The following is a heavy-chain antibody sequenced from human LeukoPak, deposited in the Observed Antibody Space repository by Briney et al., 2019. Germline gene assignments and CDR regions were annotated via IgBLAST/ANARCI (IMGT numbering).Heavy chain of an antibody. CDR2: ISYDGSNK. V-gene: IGHV3-30-3*01. D-gene: IGHD1-26*01. CDR1: GFTFSSYA. CDR3: ARDPSGSYCDY. J-gene: IGHJ4*02. Sequence: GGSPRLSCAASGFTFSSYAMHRVRQAPGKGLEWVAVISYDGSNKYYADSVKGRFTISRDNSKNTLYLQMNSLRAEDTAVYYCARDPSGSYCDYWGQGTLVTVSS.